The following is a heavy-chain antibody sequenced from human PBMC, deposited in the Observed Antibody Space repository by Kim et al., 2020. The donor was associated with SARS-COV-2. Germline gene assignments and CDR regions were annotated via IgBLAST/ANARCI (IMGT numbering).Heavy chain of an antibody. Sequence: GGSLRLSCAASGFTFDDYAMHWVRQAPGKGLEWVSGISWNSGSIGYADSVKGRFTISRDNAKNSLYLQMNSLRAEDTALYYCAKAAGLVDYWGQGTLVTVSS. CDR3: AKAAGLVDY. V-gene: IGHV3-9*01. D-gene: IGHD6-13*01. J-gene: IGHJ4*02. CDR2: ISWNSGSI. CDR1: GFTFDDYA.